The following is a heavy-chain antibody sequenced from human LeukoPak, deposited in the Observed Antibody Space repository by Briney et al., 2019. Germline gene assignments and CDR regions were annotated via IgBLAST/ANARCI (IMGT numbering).Heavy chain of an antibody. CDR3: ARDGLAYYGSGSYYNPNYYGMDV. Sequence: SETLSLTCTVSGGSISSYYWSWIRQPAGKGLEWIGRIYTSGSTNYNPSLKSRVTMSVDTSKNQSSLKLSSVTAADTAVYYCARDGLAYYGSGSYYNPNYYGMDVWGQGTTVTVSS. CDR1: GGSISSYY. J-gene: IGHJ6*02. D-gene: IGHD3-10*01. CDR2: IYTSGST. V-gene: IGHV4-4*07.